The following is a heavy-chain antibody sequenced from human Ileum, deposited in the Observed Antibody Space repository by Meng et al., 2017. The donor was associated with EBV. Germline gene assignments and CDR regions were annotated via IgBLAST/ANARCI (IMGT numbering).Heavy chain of an antibody. D-gene: IGHD6-25*01. CDR1: GFTVSSNY. Sequence: VQVVRSGGGFFRPGGSLRLSCAAPGFTVSSNYLSWCRQAPGKGLEWVSVIYSGGSTYYADSVKGRFTISRDNSKNTVSLQMNSLKGEDTAVYYCARDLNAGPSGNRFDPWGQGTLVTVSS. J-gene: IGHJ5*02. CDR3: ARDLNAGPSGNRFDP. V-gene: IGHV3-53*01. CDR2: IYSGGST.